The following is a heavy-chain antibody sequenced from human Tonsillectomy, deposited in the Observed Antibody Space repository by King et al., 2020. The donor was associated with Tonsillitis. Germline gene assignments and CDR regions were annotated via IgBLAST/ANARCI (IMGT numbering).Heavy chain of an antibody. CDR1: GFTVSSNY. J-gene: IGHJ2*01. V-gene: IGHV3-53*01. CDR3: ARVVSSRRGSMGCYL. D-gene: IGHD2-15*01. Sequence: VQLVESGGGLIQPGGSLRLSCAASGFTVSSNYMSWVRQAPGKGLEWVSVIYIGGSTYYGDSVKGRFTISRDNSKNTLFLQMNSLRAEDTAVYYCARVVSSRRGSMGCYLWGRGTLVTVSS. CDR2: IYIGGST.